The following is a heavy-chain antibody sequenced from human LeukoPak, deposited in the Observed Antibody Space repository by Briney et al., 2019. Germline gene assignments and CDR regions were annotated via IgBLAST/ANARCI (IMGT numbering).Heavy chain of an antibody. CDR3: SSSSSPYYYYYGMDV. CDR2: VKSKTDGGTT. Sequence: PGGSLTLSCAASGFSFSNAWKSWVRQAPGRGMEWVGCVKSKTDGGTTDYAAPVKGRFTVSRNDSKNTLYLQMNSLKTADTAVYYCSSSSSPYYYYYGMDVWGQGTTVTVSS. D-gene: IGHD6-6*01. CDR1: GFSFSNAW. V-gene: IGHV3-15*01. J-gene: IGHJ6*02.